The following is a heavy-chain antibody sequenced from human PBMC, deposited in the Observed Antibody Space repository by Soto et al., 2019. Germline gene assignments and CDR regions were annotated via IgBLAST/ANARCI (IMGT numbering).Heavy chain of an antibody. D-gene: IGHD3-22*01. CDR1: GGTFSSYA. CDR2: IIPIFGTA. V-gene: IGHV1-69*12. J-gene: IGHJ5*02. Sequence: QVQLVQSGAEVKKPGSSVKVSCKASGGTFSSYAISWVRQAPGQGLEWMGEIIPIFGTANYAQKFQGRVTITADESXSXXYMELSSLRCDDTAVYYCARDRGPSSGYYPYWFDPWGQGTLVTVSS. CDR3: ARDRGPSSGYYPYWFDP.